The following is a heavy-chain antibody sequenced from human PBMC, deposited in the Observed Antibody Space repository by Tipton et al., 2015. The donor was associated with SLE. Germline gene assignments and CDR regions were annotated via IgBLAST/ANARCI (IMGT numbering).Heavy chain of an antibody. V-gene: IGHV3-21*01. CDR3: ARRYEFGYSWSFDY. Sequence: SLRLSCAASGFTFSSYSMNWVRQAPGKGLEWVSSISSSSSYIYYADSVKGRFTISRDNAKNSLYLQMNSLRAEDTAVYYCARRYEFGYSWSFDYWGQGSLVTVSS. CDR2: ISSSSSYI. CDR1: GFTFSSYS. D-gene: IGHD5-18*01. J-gene: IGHJ4*02.